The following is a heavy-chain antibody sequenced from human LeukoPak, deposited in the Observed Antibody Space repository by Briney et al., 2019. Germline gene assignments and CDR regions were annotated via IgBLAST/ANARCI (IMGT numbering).Heavy chain of an antibody. J-gene: IGHJ4*02. Sequence: PGGSLRLSCAASGFSVSPNYMSWVRQAPGKGLEWVSGIYSGDFTYYADSVKGRFTISRDNSKNTMYLQMNSLRAEDTAVYYCAKDSGVVVTAIPNYWGQGALVTVSS. CDR2: IYSGDFT. V-gene: IGHV3-53*01. CDR3: AKDSGVVVTAIPNY. CDR1: GFSVSPNY. D-gene: IGHD2-21*02.